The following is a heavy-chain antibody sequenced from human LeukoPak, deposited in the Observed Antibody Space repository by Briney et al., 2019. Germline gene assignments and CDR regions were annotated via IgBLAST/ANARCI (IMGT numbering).Heavy chain of an antibody. CDR2: ISSSSSYI. V-gene: IGHV3-21*04. CDR1: GFTFSSYS. Sequence: GGSLRLSCAASGFTFSSYSMNWVRQAPGKGLEWVSSISSSSSYIYYADSVKGRFTISRDNAKNSLYLQMNSLRAEDTALYYCAKDQTWELPPQLDYWGQGTLVTVSS. D-gene: IGHD1-26*01. CDR3: AKDQTWELPPQLDY. J-gene: IGHJ4*02.